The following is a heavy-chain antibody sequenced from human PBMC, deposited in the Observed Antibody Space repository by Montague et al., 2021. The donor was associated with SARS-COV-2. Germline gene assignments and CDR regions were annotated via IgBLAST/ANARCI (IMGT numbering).Heavy chain of an antibody. CDR1: GGSINDYF. J-gene: IGHJ4*02. CDR3: SRGRTRVGQLSYFDY. Sequence: SETLSLTCTVSGGSINDYFWAWIRQTPEKGLEWTASVYNDENTNSHPSLKSRLTMSIDTSKRQFSLNLNSMTAAATDVYYCSRGRTRVGQLSYFDYWGQGVLVTVSS. D-gene: IGHD2-2*01. V-gene: IGHV4-59*13. CDR2: VYNDENT.